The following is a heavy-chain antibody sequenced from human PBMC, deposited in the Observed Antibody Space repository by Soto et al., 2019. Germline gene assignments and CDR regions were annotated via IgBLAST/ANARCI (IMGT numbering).Heavy chain of an antibody. Sequence: SETLSLTVDISGGSVRSNNWWFWVRQPPGKGLEWIGEIHHRESTNLNPSLKSRVTISVDRSKNEYSLKVKSVTTADTAVYYCGCRVEDISYEYYGMDGWGRGTTVTVCS. J-gene: IGHJ6*02. CDR3: GCRVEDISYEYYGMDG. V-gene: IGHV4-4*02. D-gene: IGHD2-15*01. CDR1: GGSVRSNNW. CDR2: IHHREST.